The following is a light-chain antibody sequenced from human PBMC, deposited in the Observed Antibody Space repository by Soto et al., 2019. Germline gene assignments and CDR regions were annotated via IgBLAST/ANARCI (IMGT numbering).Light chain of an antibody. CDR2: GAS. CDR3: QQYNNWPPYT. CDR1: QSVSSN. J-gene: IGKJ2*01. V-gene: IGKV3-15*01. Sequence: EIVMTQSPDTLSVSPGERDTLSCRASQSVSSNLAWYKQKPGQAPRLLIYGASTKATGIPARFSGSGSGTEFTLTISSLQSEDFAAYYCQQYNNWPPYTFGQGTKLEIK.